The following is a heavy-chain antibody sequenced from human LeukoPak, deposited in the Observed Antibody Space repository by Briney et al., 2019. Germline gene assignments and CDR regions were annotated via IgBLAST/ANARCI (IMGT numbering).Heavy chain of an antibody. CDR2: ISSSGSTI. V-gene: IGHV3-11*04. Sequence: KAGGSLRLSCAASGFTFSDYYMSWIRQAPGKGLEWVSYISSSGSTIYCADSVKGRFTISRDNAKNSLYLQMNSLRAEDTAVYYCARDRATTPFDYWGQGTLVTVSS. D-gene: IGHD4-11*01. CDR1: GFTFSDYY. CDR3: ARDRATTPFDY. J-gene: IGHJ4*02.